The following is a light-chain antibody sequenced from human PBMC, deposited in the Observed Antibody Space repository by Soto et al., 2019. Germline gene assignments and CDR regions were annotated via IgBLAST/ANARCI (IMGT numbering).Light chain of an antibody. CDR1: QSISTW. V-gene: IGKV1-5*01. CDR2: DAS. Sequence: DIQMTQSPSTLSASVGDRVTITCRASQSISTWLAWYQQKPGKAPKLLIYDASSLESGVPSRFSGSGSGKEFTLTISSLQPDDFATYYCQQYNSYWKFGQGTKVE. J-gene: IGKJ1*01. CDR3: QQYNSYWK.